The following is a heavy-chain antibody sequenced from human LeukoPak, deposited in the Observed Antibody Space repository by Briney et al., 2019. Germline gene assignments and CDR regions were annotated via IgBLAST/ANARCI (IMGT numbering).Heavy chain of an antibody. D-gene: IGHD6-13*01. Sequence: GGSLRLSCAASGFTFSDYYMSWIRQAPGKGLEWVSYISSSGSTIYYADSVKGRFTISRDNAKNSLYLQINSLRAEDTAVYYCARAIAAAAYYYYYGMDVWGQGTTVTVSS. CDR2: ISSSGSTI. CDR3: ARAIAAAAYYYYYGMDV. CDR1: GFTFSDYY. J-gene: IGHJ6*02. V-gene: IGHV3-11*01.